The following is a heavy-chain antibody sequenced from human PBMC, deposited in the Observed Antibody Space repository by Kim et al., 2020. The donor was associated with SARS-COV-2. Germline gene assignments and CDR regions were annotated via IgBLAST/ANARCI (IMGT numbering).Heavy chain of an antibody. CDR3: ARARRVGTIFGVVIIPVSSSYFDL. Sequence: SETLSLTCTVSGGSISSYYWSWIRQPAGKGLEWIGRIYTSGSTNYNPSLKSRVTMSVDTSKNQFSLKLSSVTAADTAVYYCARARRVGTIFGVVIIPVSSSYFDLWGRGTLVTVSS. V-gene: IGHV4-4*07. J-gene: IGHJ2*01. CDR1: GGSISSYY. D-gene: IGHD3-3*01. CDR2: IYTSGST.